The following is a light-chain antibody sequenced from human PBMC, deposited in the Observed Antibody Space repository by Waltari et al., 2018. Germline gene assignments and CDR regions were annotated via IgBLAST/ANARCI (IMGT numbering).Light chain of an antibody. Sequence: QSVLTQPPSASGTPGQRVTISCSGSSSNIGSNTVNWYQQLPGTAPKLLIYTTHQRPSGVPDRFSGSKSGTSASLAISGLQSEDEADYYCAAWDDSLNVVLFGGGTKLTVL. V-gene: IGLV1-44*01. CDR3: AAWDDSLNVVL. CDR2: TTH. CDR1: SSNIGSNT. J-gene: IGLJ2*01.